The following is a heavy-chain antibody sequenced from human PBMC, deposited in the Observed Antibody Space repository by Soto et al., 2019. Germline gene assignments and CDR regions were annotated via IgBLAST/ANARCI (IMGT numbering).Heavy chain of an antibody. CDR2: INPSGGST. CDR3: ARHLAAGDY. D-gene: IGHD6-13*01. CDR1: GYTFTSYY. J-gene: IGHJ4*02. V-gene: IGHV1-46*01. Sequence: QVQLVQSGAEVKKPGASVKVSCKASGYTFTSYYMHWVRQAPGQGLEWMGIINPSGGSTNYAQKFQGRFTMTRDTSTSTVYMDLSSLSSEDTAVYYCARHLAAGDYWGQGTVVTVSS.